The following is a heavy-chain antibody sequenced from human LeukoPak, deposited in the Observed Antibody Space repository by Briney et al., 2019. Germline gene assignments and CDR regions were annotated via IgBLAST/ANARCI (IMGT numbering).Heavy chain of an antibody. CDR2: ISSSSSYI. CDR3: ARDRSAYYENYGNYYYGMDV. CDR1: GFTFSSYS. V-gene: IGHV3-21*06. Sequence: GGSLRLSCAASGFTFSSYSMNWVRRAPGKGLEWVSCISSSSSYIYYADSVKGRFTISRDNAKNSLYLQMNSLRAEDTAVYYCARDRSAYYENYGNYYYGMDVWGQGTTVTVSS. J-gene: IGHJ6*02. D-gene: IGHD3-22*01.